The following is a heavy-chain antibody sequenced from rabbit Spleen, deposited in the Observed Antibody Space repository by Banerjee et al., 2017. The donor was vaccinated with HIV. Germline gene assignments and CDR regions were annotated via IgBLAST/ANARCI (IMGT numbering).Heavy chain of an antibody. V-gene: IGHV1S40*01. CDR1: GFTLSSYY. J-gene: IGHJ3*01. D-gene: IGHD6-1*01. CDR2: IDPVFGIT. Sequence: QSLEESGGDLVKPGTSLTLTCTASGFTLSSYYMNWVRQAPGKGLEWIGYIDPVFGITYYANWVNGRFSISRENAQNTVFLQMTSLTAADTATYFCARSVGYATELDLWGPGTLVTVS. CDR3: ARSVGYATELDL.